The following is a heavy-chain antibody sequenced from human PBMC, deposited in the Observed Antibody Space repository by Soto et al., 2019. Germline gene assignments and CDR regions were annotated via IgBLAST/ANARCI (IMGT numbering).Heavy chain of an antibody. J-gene: IGHJ5*02. CDR2: MNPNSGNT. V-gene: IGHV1-8*01. CDR3: ARAPSSSWYGWFDP. D-gene: IGHD6-13*01. Sequence: GASVKVSCKASGYTFTSYDINWVRQATGQGLEWMGWMNPNSGNTGYAQKFQGRVTMTRNTSISTAYMELNSLRSEDTAVYYCARAPSSSWYGWFDPWGQGTLVTVTS. CDR1: GYTFTSYD.